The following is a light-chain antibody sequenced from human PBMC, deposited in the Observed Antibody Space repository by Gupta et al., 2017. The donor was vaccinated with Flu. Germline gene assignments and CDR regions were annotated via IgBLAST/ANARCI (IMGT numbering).Light chain of an antibody. CDR2: AAS. V-gene: IGKV1-27*01. CDR1: QESSNN. J-gene: IGKJ1*01. CDR3: QKDNRTPRT. Sequence: PSSPSAPVGDRITITSRASQESSNNLAWHQQKPVKVTKVLMYAASTSQAGVPSRFSGSGSGADFTITISVLHPEDVVTYYCQKDNRTPRTFGQGTRLEMK.